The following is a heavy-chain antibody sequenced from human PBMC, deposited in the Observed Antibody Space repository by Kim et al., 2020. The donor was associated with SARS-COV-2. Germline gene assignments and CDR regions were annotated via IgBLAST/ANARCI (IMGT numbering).Heavy chain of an antibody. CDR1: GGSFSGYY. V-gene: IGHV4-34*01. CDR3: ARGRRIVVVVAASRRNWFDP. D-gene: IGHD2-15*01. CDR2: INHSGST. J-gene: IGHJ5*02. Sequence: SETLSLTCAVYGGSFSGYYWSWIRQPPGKGLEWIGEINHSGSTNYNPSLKSRVTISVDTSKNQFSLKLSSVTAADTAVYYCARGRRIVVVVAASRRNWFDPWGQGTLVTVSS.